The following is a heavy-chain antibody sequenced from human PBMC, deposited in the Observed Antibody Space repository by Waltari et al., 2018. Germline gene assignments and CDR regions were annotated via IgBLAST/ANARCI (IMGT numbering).Heavy chain of an antibody. CDR1: GGSISSSSYY. D-gene: IGHD6-19*01. J-gene: IGHJ4*02. CDR2: IYYSGST. V-gene: IGHV4-39*01. CDR3: ARSPLPVAGLFDY. Sequence: QLQLQESGPGLVKPSETLSLTCTVSGGSISSSSYYWGWIRQPPGKGLEWIGSIYYSGSTYYNPSLKSRVTISVDTSKNQFSLKLSSVTAADTAVYYCARSPLPVAGLFDYWGQGTLVTVSS.